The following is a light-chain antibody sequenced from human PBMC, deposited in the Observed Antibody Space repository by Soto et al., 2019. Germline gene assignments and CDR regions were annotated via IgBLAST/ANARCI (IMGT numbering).Light chain of an antibody. J-gene: IGKJ2*01. Sequence: EIVLTQSPGTLSLSPGERATLSCRASQSVSSSYLDWYQQKPGQAPRLLIYGASSRATGIPDRFSGSGSGTDFTLTISRLEPEDSAVYYCQQYGSSPLTFGQGTKLEIK. CDR2: GAS. V-gene: IGKV3-20*01. CDR1: QSVSSSY. CDR3: QQYGSSPLT.